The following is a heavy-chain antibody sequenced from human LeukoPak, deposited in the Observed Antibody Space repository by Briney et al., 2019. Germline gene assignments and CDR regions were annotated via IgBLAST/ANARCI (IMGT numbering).Heavy chain of an antibody. D-gene: IGHD1-1*01. CDR2: INHSGST. CDR1: GGSFSGYY. CDR3: ASSPRNDHDY. Sequence: PSETLSLTCAVYGGSFSGYYWSWIRQPPGKGLEWIGEINHSGSTNYNPSLESRVTISIDTSKNQFSLKLSSVTDADTAVYYCASSPRNDHDYWGQGTLVTVSS. V-gene: IGHV4-34*01. J-gene: IGHJ4*02.